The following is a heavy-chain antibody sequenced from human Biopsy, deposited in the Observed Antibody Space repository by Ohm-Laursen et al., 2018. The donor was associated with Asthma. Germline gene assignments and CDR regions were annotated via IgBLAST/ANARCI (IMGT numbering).Heavy chain of an antibody. CDR1: GFVFRSHA. CDR3: AKRRGYSDLTDFDH. D-gene: IGHD3-3*01. V-gene: IGHV3-30*18. J-gene: IGHJ4*02. Sequence: SLRFSCSASGFVFRSHAMHWVRQAPGKGLEWVAVVSYDGGVAHYADSMKGRFTISRDNAKSTLYLQMNRLRTDDTAVYYCAKRRGYSDLTDFDHWGQGTLVTVSP. CDR2: VSYDGGVA.